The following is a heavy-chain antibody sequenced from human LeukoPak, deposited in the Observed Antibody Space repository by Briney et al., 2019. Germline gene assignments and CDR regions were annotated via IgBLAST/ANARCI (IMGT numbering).Heavy chain of an antibody. CDR2: INPNSGGT. CDR1: GYTFTGYY. Sequence: ASVKVSCKASGYTFTGYYMHWVRQAPGQGLEWMGWINPNSGGTNYAQKFQGRVTITRDTSASTAHMELSSLRSEDMAVYYCARGPGAGYYDSRGYYYEGDYFDYWGQGTLVTVSS. J-gene: IGHJ4*02. D-gene: IGHD3-22*01. CDR3: ARGPGAGYYDSRGYYYEGDYFDY. V-gene: IGHV1-2*02.